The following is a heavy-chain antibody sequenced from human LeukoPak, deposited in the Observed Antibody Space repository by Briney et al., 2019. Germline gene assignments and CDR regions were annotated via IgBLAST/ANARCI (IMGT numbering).Heavy chain of an antibody. CDR1: GFTFDDYG. J-gene: IGHJ5*02. V-gene: IGHV3-20*04. CDR3: ARDGAAAGTEGWFDP. CDR2: INWNGGST. Sequence: GGSLRLSCAASGFTFDDYGMSWVRQAPGKGLEWVSGINWNGGSTGYADSVKGRFTISRDNAKNSLYLQMNSLRAEDTALYYCARDGAAAGTEGWFDPWGQGTLVTVSS. D-gene: IGHD6-13*01.